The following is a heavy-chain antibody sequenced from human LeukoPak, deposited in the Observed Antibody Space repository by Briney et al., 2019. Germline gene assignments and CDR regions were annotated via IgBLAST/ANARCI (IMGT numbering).Heavy chain of an antibody. CDR2: ISGSGGST. V-gene: IGHV3-23*01. CDR3: AILNSSSWYFPFDY. J-gene: IGHJ4*02. CDR1: GFTFSSYA. D-gene: IGHD6-13*01. Sequence: GGSLRLSCAASGFTFSSYAMSWVRQAPGKGLEWVSAISGSGGSTYYADSVKGRFTISRDNSKNTLYLQMNSLRAEDTAVYYCAILNSSSWYFPFDYWGQGTLVTVSS.